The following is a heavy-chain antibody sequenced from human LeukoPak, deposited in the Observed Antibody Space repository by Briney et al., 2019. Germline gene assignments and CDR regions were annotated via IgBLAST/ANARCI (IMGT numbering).Heavy chain of an antibody. Sequence: SVKVSCKASGGTFSSYTISWVRQAPGQGLEWMGRIIPILGIANYAQKFQGRVTITADKSTSTAYMELSSLRSEDTAVYYCARGSITISGVVIHAFDIWGQGTMVTVSS. V-gene: IGHV1-69*02. CDR2: IIPILGIA. D-gene: IGHD3-3*01. CDR1: GGTFSSYT. CDR3: ARGSITISGVVIHAFDI. J-gene: IGHJ3*02.